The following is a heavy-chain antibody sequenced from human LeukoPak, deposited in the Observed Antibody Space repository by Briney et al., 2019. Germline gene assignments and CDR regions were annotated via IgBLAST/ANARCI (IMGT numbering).Heavy chain of an antibody. V-gene: IGHV4-61*02. Sequence: PSETLSLTCTVAGGSISSGSYYWSWIRQPAGKGLEWIGRIYTSGSTNYNPSLKSRVTISVDTSKNQFSLQLSSVTAADTAVYYCARDALGDYVWGSYRHWIDPWGQGTLVTVSS. CDR3: ARDALGDYVWGSYRHWIDP. D-gene: IGHD3-16*02. CDR2: IYTSGST. J-gene: IGHJ5*02. CDR1: GGSISSGSYY.